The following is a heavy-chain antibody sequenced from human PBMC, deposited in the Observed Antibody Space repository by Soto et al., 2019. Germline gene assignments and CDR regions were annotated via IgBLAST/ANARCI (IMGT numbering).Heavy chain of an antibody. CDR3: AADVLGSGSGWYYFDY. Sequence: QMQLVQSGPEVKKPGTSVKVSCKASGFTFTSSAMQWVRQARGQRLEWIGWIVVGSGNTNYAQKFQERVTITRDMSTSTAYMELSNLRSEDTAVYYCAADVLGSGSGWYYFDYWGQGTLVTVSS. J-gene: IGHJ4*02. CDR2: IVVGSGNT. D-gene: IGHD6-19*01. CDR1: GFTFTSSA. V-gene: IGHV1-58*02.